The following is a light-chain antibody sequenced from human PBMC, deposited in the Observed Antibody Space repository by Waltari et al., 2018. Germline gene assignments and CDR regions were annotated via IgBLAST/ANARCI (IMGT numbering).Light chain of an antibody. CDR1: QTVSNNF. CDR3: LQYGVSRT. Sequence: EDVLTQSPGTLSLSPGERATLSCRASQTVSNNFLAWYQLRPGQAPRLLIHSASSRATGSPDRFSGTGSGTDFTLTISRLEPEDFAVYYCLQYGVSRTFGQGTKVEIK. J-gene: IGKJ1*01. CDR2: SAS. V-gene: IGKV3-20*01.